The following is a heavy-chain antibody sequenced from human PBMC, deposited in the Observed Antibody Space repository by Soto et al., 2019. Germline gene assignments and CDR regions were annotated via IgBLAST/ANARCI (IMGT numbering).Heavy chain of an antibody. CDR1: GFTFNTDW. CDR3: ARGSTSFDF. Sequence: GGSLRLSCAASGFTFNTDWMSWVRQAPGKGLEWVANIWRDGSDKHYVGSVRGRFTISRDNAKNSLYLQMNSLRADDTAVYYCARGSTSFDFWGQGTLVTVSS. CDR2: IWRDGSDK. D-gene: IGHD2-2*01. J-gene: IGHJ4*02. V-gene: IGHV3-7*01.